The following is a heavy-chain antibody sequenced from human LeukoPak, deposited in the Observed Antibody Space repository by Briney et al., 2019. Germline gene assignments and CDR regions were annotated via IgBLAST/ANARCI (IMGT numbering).Heavy chain of an antibody. CDR1: GFTFSTYA. J-gene: IGHJ3*02. V-gene: IGHV3-23*01. D-gene: IGHD1-26*01. Sequence: GGSLRLSCAASGFTFSTYAMTWVRQAPGQGLEWVSSISGSGSSTYYADSVKGRFTISRDNSKNSLYLQMNSLRAEDTAVYYCARGGSYLSAFDIWGQGTMVTVSS. CDR3: ARGGSYLSAFDI. CDR2: ISGSGSST.